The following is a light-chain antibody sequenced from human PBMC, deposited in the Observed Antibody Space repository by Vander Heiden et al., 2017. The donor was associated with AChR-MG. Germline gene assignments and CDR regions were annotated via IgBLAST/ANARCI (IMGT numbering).Light chain of an antibody. CDR3: QQYYSPPLT. CDR2: WAS. J-gene: IGKJ3*01. CDR1: QSVLFRSTNKNY. V-gene: IGKV4-1*01. Sequence: DIVMTQSPDSLAVSLGERATINCKSSQSVLFRSTNKNYLAWYHQKPGQPPKLLMYWASVRESGVPDRFSGSGSGTYFTLTISSLKAEDVAVYYCQQYYSPPLTFGPETKVEI.